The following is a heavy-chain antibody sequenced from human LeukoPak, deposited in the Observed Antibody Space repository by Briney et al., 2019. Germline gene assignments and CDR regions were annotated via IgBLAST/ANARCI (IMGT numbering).Heavy chain of an antibody. CDR2: ISAYNGNT. D-gene: IGHD2-15*01. V-gene: IGHV1-18*01. CDR3: AKGYCSGGSCYYFDY. Sequence: ASVKVSCKASGYTFTSYGISWVRQAPGQGLEWMGWISAYNGNTNYAQKLQGRVTMTTDTSTSTAYMELRSLRSDDTAMYYCAKGYCSGGSCYYFDYWGQGTLVTVSS. CDR1: GYTFTSYG. J-gene: IGHJ4*02.